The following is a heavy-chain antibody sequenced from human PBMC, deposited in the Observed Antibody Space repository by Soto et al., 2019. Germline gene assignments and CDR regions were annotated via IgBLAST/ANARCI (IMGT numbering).Heavy chain of an antibody. Sequence: PSQTLSLTCSISWASVSSNSASWHWIRQSPSRCLEWLGRTYYRSKWYNDYAVSVKSRITINPDTSKNQFSLQLNSVTPEDTAVYYCARVGDSIAAAGTFLHYYYYYMDVWGKGTTVTVSS. D-gene: IGHD6-13*01. CDR3: ARVGDSIAAAGTFLHYYYYYMDV. V-gene: IGHV6-1*01. CDR1: WASVSSNSAS. J-gene: IGHJ6*03. CDR2: TYYRSKWYN.